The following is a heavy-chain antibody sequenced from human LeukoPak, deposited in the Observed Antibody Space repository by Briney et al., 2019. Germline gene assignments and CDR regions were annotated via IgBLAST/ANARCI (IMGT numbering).Heavy chain of an antibody. CDR2: ISHYESNQ. CDR3: ARDISGEKSFDY. D-gene: IGHD3-10*01. V-gene: IGHV3-30*04. CDR1: GFTINTYG. J-gene: IGHJ4*02. Sequence: GGSLSLSCEASGFTINTYGMHCVRQAPGRGLQWVAVISHYESNQYYVHSVQGRLTLFRDNFKNPMYLQMNSLIAEGPAVYFCARDISGEKSFDYWGRGTLVTVSS.